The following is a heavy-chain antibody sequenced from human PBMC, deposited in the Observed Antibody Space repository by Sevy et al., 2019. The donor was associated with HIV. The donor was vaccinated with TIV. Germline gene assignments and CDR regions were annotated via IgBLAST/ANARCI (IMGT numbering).Heavy chain of an antibody. CDR1: GFTFSSYE. D-gene: IGHD6-13*01. CDR3: AREDGSRQYFQY. CDR2: ISTSGSII. Sequence: GGSLRLSCVASGFTFSSYEMNWVRQAPGKGLEWVSHISTSGSIIHYEDSVKGRFTISRDNAKNSSYLQMNGLRAEDTAVYYCAREDGSRQYFQYWGQGTLVTVSS. V-gene: IGHV3-48*03. J-gene: IGHJ1*01.